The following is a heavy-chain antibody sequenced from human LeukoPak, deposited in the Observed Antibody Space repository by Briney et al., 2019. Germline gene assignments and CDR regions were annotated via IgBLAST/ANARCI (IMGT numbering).Heavy chain of an antibody. J-gene: IGHJ4*02. CDR1: GFTFSSYS. D-gene: IGHD3-22*01. Sequence: GGSLRLSCAASGFTFSSYSMNWVRQAPGKGLEWVSSISSSSSYIYYADSVKGRFTISRDNAKNSLYLQMNSLRAEDTAVYYCANAAGGGYYYDSSDLDYWGQGTLVTVSS. V-gene: IGHV3-21*01. CDR3: ANAAGGGYYYDSSDLDY. CDR2: ISSSSSYI.